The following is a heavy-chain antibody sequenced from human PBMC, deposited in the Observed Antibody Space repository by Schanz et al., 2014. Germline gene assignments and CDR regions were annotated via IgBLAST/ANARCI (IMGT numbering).Heavy chain of an antibody. CDR2: IWSDGSGK. Sequence: VQLLESGGGLVQPGGSLRLSCAASGFTFSSYAMSWVRQAPGKGLEWVAVIWSDGSGKYYADSVKGRFTISRDNSKNTLYLQMNSLRAEDTAVYYCARDRGYCSGGSCLTFDYWGQGTLVTVSS. D-gene: IGHD2-15*01. CDR1: GFTFSSYA. CDR3: ARDRGYCSGGSCLTFDY. J-gene: IGHJ4*02. V-gene: IGHV3-33*08.